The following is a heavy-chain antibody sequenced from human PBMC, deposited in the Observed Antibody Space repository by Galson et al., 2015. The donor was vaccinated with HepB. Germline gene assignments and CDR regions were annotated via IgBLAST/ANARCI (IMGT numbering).Heavy chain of an antibody. J-gene: IGHJ1*01. CDR1: GFTFSSYA. D-gene: IGHD6-13*01. CDR2: ISGSGYST. V-gene: IGHV3-23*01. Sequence: SLRLSCAAYGFTFSSYAMTWARQAPGKGLEWVSGISGSGYSTYYTDSVKGRFTISRDNSKNTLDLQMNNLRAEDTAVYYCAKDAEYSSSWFYANKYFQHWVQGTLVTVSS. CDR3: AKDAEYSSSWFYANKYFQH.